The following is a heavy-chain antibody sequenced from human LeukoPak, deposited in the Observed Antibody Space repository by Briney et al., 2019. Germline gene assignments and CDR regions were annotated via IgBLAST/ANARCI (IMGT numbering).Heavy chain of an antibody. Sequence: SGTLSLTCAVYGGSFSGYYWSWIRQPPGKGLEWIGEINHSGSTNYNPSLKSRVTISVDTSKNQFSLKLSSVTAADTAVYYCAREAYGSGSPPSRSFDYWGQGTLVTVSS. D-gene: IGHD3-10*01. CDR2: INHSGST. CDR3: AREAYGSGSPPSRSFDY. CDR1: GGSFSGYY. V-gene: IGHV4-34*01. J-gene: IGHJ4*02.